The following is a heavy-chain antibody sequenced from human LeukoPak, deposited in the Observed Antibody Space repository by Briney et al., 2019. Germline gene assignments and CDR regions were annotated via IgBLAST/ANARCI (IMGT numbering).Heavy chain of an antibody. CDR3: AREGPPGAAGLDY. CDR2: IIPIFGTA. Sequence: SVKVSCKASGGTFSSYAISWVRQAPGQGLEWMGGIIPIFGTANYAQKFQGRVTITADESTSTAYMELSSLRSEDTAVYHCAREGPPGAAGLDYWGQGTLVTVSS. J-gene: IGHJ4*02. V-gene: IGHV1-69*01. D-gene: IGHD6-13*01. CDR1: GGTFSSYA.